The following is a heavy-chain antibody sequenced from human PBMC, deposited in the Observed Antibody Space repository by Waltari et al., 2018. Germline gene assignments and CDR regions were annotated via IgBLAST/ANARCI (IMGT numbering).Heavy chain of an antibody. CDR1: GFTFSSYW. V-gene: IGHV3-7*01. Sequence: EVQLVESGGGLVQPGGSLRLSCAASGFTFSSYWMSWVRQAPGKGLEWVANIKQDGSEKYYVDSVKGQFTISRDNAKNSLYLQMNSLRAEDTAVYYCARDASRITAMALYYFDYWGQGTLVTVSS. CDR2: IKQDGSEK. CDR3: ARDASRITAMALYYFDY. J-gene: IGHJ4*02. D-gene: IGHD5-18*01.